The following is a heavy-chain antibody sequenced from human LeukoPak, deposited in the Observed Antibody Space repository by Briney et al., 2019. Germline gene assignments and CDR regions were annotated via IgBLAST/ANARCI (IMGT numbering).Heavy chain of an antibody. CDR3: AKDSSIAARLGYYFDY. Sequence: RYDGSNKYYADSVKGRFTISRDNSKNTLYLQMNSLRAEDTAVYYCAKDSSIAARLGYYFDYWGQGTLVTVSS. D-gene: IGHD6-6*01. J-gene: IGHJ4*02. CDR2: RYDGSNK. V-gene: IGHV3-30*02.